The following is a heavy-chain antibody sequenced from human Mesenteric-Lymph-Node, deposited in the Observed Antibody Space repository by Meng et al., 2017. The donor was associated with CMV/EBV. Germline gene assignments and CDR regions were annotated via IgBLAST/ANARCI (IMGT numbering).Heavy chain of an antibody. CDR2: VRSKANSYAT. V-gene: IGHV3-73*01. D-gene: IGHD3-10*01. CDR1: GFTFSGSV. Sequence: LSCAASGFTFSGSVMHWVRQASGKGLEWVGRVRSKANSYATAYTASVKGRFTIPRDDSKNTAYLQMNSLKTEDTAVYYCAKGTDLDYWGQGTLVTVSS. CDR3: AKGTDLDY. J-gene: IGHJ4*02.